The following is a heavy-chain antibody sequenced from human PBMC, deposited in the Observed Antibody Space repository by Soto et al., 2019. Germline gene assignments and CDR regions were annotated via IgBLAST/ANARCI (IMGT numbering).Heavy chain of an antibody. Sequence: QVQLQESGPGLVKPSQTLSLTCTVSGASMSSGGYYWTWIRQSPGKGLEWIGYIYYSGSTYYNPSLGSRVASSLATARSQFSLTLHSVTAADTAIYYCARDRHNTLFDPWGQGTLVTVSS. CDR3: ARDRHNTLFDP. CDR2: IYYSGST. D-gene: IGHD1-1*01. CDR1: GASMSSGGYY. V-gene: IGHV4-31*03. J-gene: IGHJ5*02.